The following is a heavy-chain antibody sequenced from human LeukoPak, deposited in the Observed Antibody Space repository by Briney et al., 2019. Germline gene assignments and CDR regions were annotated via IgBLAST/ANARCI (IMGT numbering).Heavy chain of an antibody. J-gene: IGHJ4*02. CDR1: GFTFTNYG. CDR2: ISGLGDSP. D-gene: IGHD5-12*01. V-gene: IGHV3-23*01. CDR3: AKAGYSGYTLTD. Sequence: AGGSLRLSCAASGFTFTNYGMSWVRQAPGKGLEWVSSISGLGDSPYYADSVKGRFTISRDNSKNTLYLEMNGLRAEDSAVYYCAKAGYSGYTLTDWGPGTLVAVSS.